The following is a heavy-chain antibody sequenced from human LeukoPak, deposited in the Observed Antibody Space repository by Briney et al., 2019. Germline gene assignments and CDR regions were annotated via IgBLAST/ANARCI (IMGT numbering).Heavy chain of an antibody. CDR2: IYSGDNT. J-gene: IGHJ4*02. D-gene: IGHD3-16*01. Sequence: PGGSLRLSCAASGFTVSNNYMSWVRQAPGKGLEWVSVIYSGDNTYYVESVKGRFTISRDNSKNTLLLQMNRLRAEDTAVYYCAGRRVLDASFDYWGQGTLVTASS. CDR1: GFTVSNNY. V-gene: IGHV3-66*02. CDR3: AGRRVLDASFDY.